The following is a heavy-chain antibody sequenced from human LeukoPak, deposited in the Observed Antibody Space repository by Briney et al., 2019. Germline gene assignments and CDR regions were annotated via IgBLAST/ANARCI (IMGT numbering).Heavy chain of an antibody. D-gene: IGHD3-3*01. CDR1: GFSFSSYA. Sequence: GGSLRLSCAASGFSFSSYAMSWVRQAPGKGLEWVSGSGSGDITYYADSVKGRFTISRDNSKNTLYLQMNSLRAEDTAVYYCANSITIFGVVYSWGQGTLVTVSS. CDR3: ANSITIFGVVYS. J-gene: IGHJ4*02. V-gene: IGHV3-23*01. CDR2: SGSGDIT.